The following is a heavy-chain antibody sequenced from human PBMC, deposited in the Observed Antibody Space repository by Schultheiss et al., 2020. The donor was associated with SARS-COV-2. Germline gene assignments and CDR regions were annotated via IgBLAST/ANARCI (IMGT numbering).Heavy chain of an antibody. J-gene: IGHJ5*02. Sequence: GESLKISCAASGFTFSSYSMNWVRQAPGKGLEWVSSISSSSSYIYYADSVKGRFTISRDNAKNSLYLQMNSLRAEDTAVYYCARDPRPAAIMVGWFDPWGQGTLVTVSS. CDR1: GFTFSSYS. D-gene: IGHD2-2*01. V-gene: IGHV3-21*01. CDR2: ISSSSSYI. CDR3: ARDPRPAAIMVGWFDP.